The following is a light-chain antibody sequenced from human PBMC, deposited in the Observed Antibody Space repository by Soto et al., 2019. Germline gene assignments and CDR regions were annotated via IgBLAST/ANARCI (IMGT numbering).Light chain of an antibody. CDR2: AAS. Sequence: DIQMTQSPSSLSASVGDRFTVACRASQSISSWLAWYQRKPGKAPKLLIYAASTLQGGVPSRFSGSGSGTDFTLTISSLQPEDFATYYCQQLDSYPLTFGGGTKVDIK. CDR3: QQLDSYPLT. J-gene: IGKJ4*01. CDR1: QSISSW. V-gene: IGKV1-5*01.